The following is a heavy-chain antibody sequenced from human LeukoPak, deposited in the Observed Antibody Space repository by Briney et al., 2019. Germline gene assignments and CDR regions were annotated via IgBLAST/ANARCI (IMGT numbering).Heavy chain of an antibody. CDR3: ARDKFGELFDAFDI. V-gene: IGHV3-20*04. Sequence: GGSLRLSCAASGFTFSSYWMHWVRQAPGKGLEWVSGINWNGGSTGYADSVKGRFTISRDNAKNSLYLQMNSLRAEDTALYYCARDKFGELFDAFDIWGQGTMVTVSS. CDR1: GFTFSSYW. D-gene: IGHD3-10*01. CDR2: INWNGGST. J-gene: IGHJ3*02.